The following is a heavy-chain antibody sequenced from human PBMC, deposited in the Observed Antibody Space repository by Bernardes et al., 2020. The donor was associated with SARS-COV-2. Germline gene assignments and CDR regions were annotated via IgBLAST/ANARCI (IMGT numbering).Heavy chain of an antibody. Sequence: GGSLRLSCAASGFTFSRYGMHWVRQAPGKGLEWVAGISYHGNDKYYGDCAKGRSTISRDDSKNTLYLQMNSLKIEDTGVYYCGTQYPQVDDDYYYYGMDVWGQGTTVTVSS. V-gene: IGHV3-30*03. D-gene: IGHD2-2*01. J-gene: IGHJ6*02. CDR3: GTQYPQVDDDYYYYGMDV. CDR1: GFTFSRYG. CDR2: ISYHGNDK.